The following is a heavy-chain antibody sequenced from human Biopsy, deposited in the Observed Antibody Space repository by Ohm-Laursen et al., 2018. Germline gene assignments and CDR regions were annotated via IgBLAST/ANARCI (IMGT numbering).Heavy chain of an antibody. J-gene: IGHJ6*02. CDR3: SKRDLSGTSPV. Sequence: GTLSLTCPVSGGPFGINSHYWIWIRQPPGKGLEWIASIYYGGTTHYNASLQGRVTISVDRPKNQFSLRLTSVTAADTAVYYCSKRDLSGTSPVWGQGTTVTVSS. CDR1: GGPFGINSHY. V-gene: IGHV4-39*01. CDR2: IYYGGTT. D-gene: IGHD1-26*01.